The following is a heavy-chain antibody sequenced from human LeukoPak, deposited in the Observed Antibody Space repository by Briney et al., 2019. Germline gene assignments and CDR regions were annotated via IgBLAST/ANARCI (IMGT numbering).Heavy chain of an antibody. J-gene: IGHJ5*01. V-gene: IGHV3-30*03. CDR1: GFTFDDYG. Sequence: PGGSLRLSCAASGFTFDDYGMSWVRQAPGKGLEWVAVISYDGSNKYYADSVKGRFTISRDNSKNTLYLQMNSLRAEDTAIYYCARDNWVDCWGQGTLVTVSS. CDR2: ISYDGSNK. CDR3: ARDNWVDC.